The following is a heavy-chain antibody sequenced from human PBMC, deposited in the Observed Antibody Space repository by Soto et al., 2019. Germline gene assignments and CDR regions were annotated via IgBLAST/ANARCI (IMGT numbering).Heavy chain of an antibody. V-gene: IGHV3-7*04. J-gene: IGHJ3*02. D-gene: IGHD5-12*01. CDR3: ARDGDGYNRVAFDI. CDR2: IKEDGTEI. Sequence: EVQLVESGGGLVQPGGSLRLSCEASGLTFSSYWMSWVRQAPGKGLEWVAIIKEDGTEIYYVDSVKGRFTISREHAKNSLYLQMNSLRAEDTAVYYCARDGDGYNRVAFDIWGQGTMVTVSS. CDR1: GLTFSSYW.